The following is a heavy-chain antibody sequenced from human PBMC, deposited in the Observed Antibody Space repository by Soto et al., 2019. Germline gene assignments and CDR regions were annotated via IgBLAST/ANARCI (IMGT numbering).Heavy chain of an antibody. CDR2: IKSKTDGGTT. CDR3: TTGPRETSTIFGVVIISPSPDY. J-gene: IGHJ4*02. Sequence: PGGSLRLSCAASGFTFSNAWMSWVRQAPGKGLERVGRIKSKTDGGTTDYAAPVKGRFTISRDDSKNTLYLQMNSLKTEDTAVYYCTTGPRETSTIFGVVIISPSPDYWGQGTLVTVSS. D-gene: IGHD3-3*01. CDR1: GFTFSNAW. V-gene: IGHV3-15*01.